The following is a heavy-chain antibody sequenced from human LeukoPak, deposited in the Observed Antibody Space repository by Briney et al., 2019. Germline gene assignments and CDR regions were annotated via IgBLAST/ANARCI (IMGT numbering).Heavy chain of an antibody. D-gene: IGHD6-19*01. CDR2: IKQDGSEK. Sequence: TGGSLRLSCAASGFTFSSYWMSWVRQAPGKGLEWVANIKQDGSEKYYVDSVKGRFIISRDNAKNSLYLQMNSLRAEDTAVYYCARVTSGWYTYYYYYYMDVWGKGTTVTISS. CDR1: GFTFSSYW. J-gene: IGHJ6*03. V-gene: IGHV3-7*01. CDR3: ARVTSGWYTYYYYYYMDV.